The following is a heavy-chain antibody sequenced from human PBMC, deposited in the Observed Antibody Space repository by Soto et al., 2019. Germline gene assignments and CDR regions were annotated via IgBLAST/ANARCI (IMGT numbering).Heavy chain of an antibody. J-gene: IGHJ4*02. CDR3: AKDHFSGATIFGVVTYFDY. CDR2: ISGSGGST. Sequence: EVQLLESGGGLVQPGGSLRLSCAASGFTFSSYAMSWVRQAPGKGLEWVSAISGSGGSTYYADSVKGRFTISRDNSKNTLYLQMNSLRAEDTAVYYCAKDHFSGATIFGVVTYFDYWGQGTLVTVSS. V-gene: IGHV3-23*01. D-gene: IGHD3-3*01. CDR1: GFTFSSYA.